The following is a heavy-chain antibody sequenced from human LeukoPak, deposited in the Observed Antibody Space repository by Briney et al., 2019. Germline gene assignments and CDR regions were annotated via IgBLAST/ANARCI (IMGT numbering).Heavy chain of an antibody. CDR3: AKGLPVSDFWSGNGYYYGMDV. J-gene: IGHJ6*02. CDR1: EFTFSGYA. CDR2: ITENGDRS. V-gene: IGHV3-23*01. D-gene: IGHD3-3*01. Sequence: PGGSLRLSCAASEFTFSGYAMSWVRQAPGKGPGWVSTITENGDRSYYTDSVMGRFTISRDISKNTLSLQMNRLRAEDTAVYYCAKGLPVSDFWSGNGYYYGMDVWGQGTTVTVS.